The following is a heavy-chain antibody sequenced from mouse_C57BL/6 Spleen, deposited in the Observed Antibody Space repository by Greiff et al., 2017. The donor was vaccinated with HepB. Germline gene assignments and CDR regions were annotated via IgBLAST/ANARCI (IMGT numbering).Heavy chain of an antibody. Sequence: EVKLQESGPGLVKPSQSLSLTCSVTGYSITSGYYWNWIRQFPGNKLEWMGYISYDGSNNYNPSLKNRISITRDTSKNQFFLKLNSVTTEDTATYYCAREDTMVTTDYAMDYWGQGTSVTVSS. CDR1: GYSITSGYY. CDR2: ISYDGSN. D-gene: IGHD2-2*01. CDR3: AREDTMVTTDYAMDY. V-gene: IGHV3-6*01. J-gene: IGHJ4*01.